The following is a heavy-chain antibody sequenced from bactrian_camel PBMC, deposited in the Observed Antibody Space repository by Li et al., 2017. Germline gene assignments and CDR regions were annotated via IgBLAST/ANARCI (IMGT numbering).Heavy chain of an antibody. CDR3: AARVGTCFASLVGEHYTY. J-gene: IGHJ4*01. V-gene: IGHV3S31*01. D-gene: IGHD5*01. Sequence: VQLVESGGGSALAGGSVRLSCAASGYTFNTYSWFRQAPGQEREGVASVYSRGGSTLYADSVKGRFTISQDNAKNTLYLQMNSLKPEDTAMYYCAARVGTCFASLVGEHYTYWGQGTQVTVS. CDR2: VYSRGGST. CDR1: GYTFNTY.